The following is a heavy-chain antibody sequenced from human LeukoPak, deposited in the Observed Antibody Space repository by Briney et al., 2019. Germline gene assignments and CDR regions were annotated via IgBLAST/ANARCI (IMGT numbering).Heavy chain of an antibody. CDR2: IGYDGSNN. J-gene: IGHJ4*02. CDR1: GFTFSSYG. CDR3: ARGGLSLDY. V-gene: IGHV3-33*01. Sequence: PGGAVRLSCASSGFTFSSYGMHSVRQAPGNGLGCMAVIGYDGSNNHYADSVKGRFTISRDNSKNTLYLQMNSLRAEDTAVYYCARGGLSLDYWGQGTLVTVSS.